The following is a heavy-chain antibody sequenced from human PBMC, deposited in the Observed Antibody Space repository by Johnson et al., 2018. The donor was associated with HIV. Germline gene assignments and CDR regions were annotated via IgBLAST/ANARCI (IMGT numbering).Heavy chain of an antibody. CDR2: IWYDGSNK. V-gene: IGHV3-33*06. CDR1: GFTFSSYG. CDR3: AKDSATDPFDI. J-gene: IGHJ3*02. D-gene: IGHD6-25*01. Sequence: QVQLVESGGGVVQPGRSLRLSCAASGFTFSSYGMPWVRQAPGKGLEWVAVIWYDGSNKYYADSVKGRFTISRDNSKNTLYLQMNSLRAEDTAVYYCAKDSATDPFDIWGQGTKVTVSS.